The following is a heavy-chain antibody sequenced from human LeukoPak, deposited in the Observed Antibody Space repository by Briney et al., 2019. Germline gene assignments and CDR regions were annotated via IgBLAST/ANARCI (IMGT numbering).Heavy chain of an antibody. J-gene: IGHJ5*02. V-gene: IGHV4-30-2*01. CDR2: IYHSGST. Sequence: PSETLSLTCTISGGSISSGGYSWSWIRQPPGKGLEWIGYIYHSGSTYYNPSLKSRVTISVDRSKNQFSLKLSSVTAADTAVYYCARDGYYYDSSGYHNWFDPWGQGTLVTVSS. CDR1: GGSISSGGYS. D-gene: IGHD3-22*01. CDR3: ARDGYYYDSSGYHNWFDP.